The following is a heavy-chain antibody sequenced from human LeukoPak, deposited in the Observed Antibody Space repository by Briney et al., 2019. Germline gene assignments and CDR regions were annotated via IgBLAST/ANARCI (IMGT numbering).Heavy chain of an antibody. CDR3: AKDRTPTYYDILTGYLPFDY. J-gene: IGHJ4*02. CDR1: GFTFRSYA. V-gene: IGHV3-30-3*01. Sequence: PGGSLRLSCAASGFTFRSYAIHWVRQAPGKGLEWVAFISYDGSIKYYADSVKGRFTISRDNSKNTLYLQMNSLRAEDTAVYYCAKDRTPTYYDILTGYLPFDYWGQGTLVTVSS. D-gene: IGHD3-9*01. CDR2: ISYDGSIK.